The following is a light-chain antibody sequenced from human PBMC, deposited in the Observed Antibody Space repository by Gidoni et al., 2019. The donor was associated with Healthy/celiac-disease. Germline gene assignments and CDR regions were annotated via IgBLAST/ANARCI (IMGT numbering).Light chain of an antibody. J-gene: IGKJ1*01. CDR3: QQYKSYPWT. Sequence: DIQLTQPPSTLSASVGDRVTITCRASQSISSWLDWYQQKPGKAPKLLIYKASSLESGVPSRFSGSGSGTEFTLTISSLQPDDFATYYCQQYKSYPWTFGQGTKVEIK. CDR2: KAS. CDR1: QSISSW. V-gene: IGKV1-5*03.